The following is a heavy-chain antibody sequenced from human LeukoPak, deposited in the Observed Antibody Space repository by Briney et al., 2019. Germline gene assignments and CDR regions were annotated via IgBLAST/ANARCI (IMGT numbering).Heavy chain of an antibody. CDR2: IKQDGSEK. V-gene: IGHV3-7*01. Sequence: GGSLRLSCAASGFTFSSYWMSWVRQAPGKGLEWVANIKQDGSEKYYVDSVKGRLTISRDNAKNSLYLQMNSLRAEDAAVYYCARVGGWFGYKPKFRVNYYYGMDVWGQGTTVTVSS. CDR1: GFTFSSYW. J-gene: IGHJ6*02. CDR3: ARVGGWFGYKPKFRVNYYYGMDV. D-gene: IGHD3-10*01.